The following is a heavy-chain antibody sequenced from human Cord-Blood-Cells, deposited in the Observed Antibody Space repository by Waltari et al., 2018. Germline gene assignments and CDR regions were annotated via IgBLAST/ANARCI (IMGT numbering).Heavy chain of an antibody. D-gene: IGHD6-13*01. CDR1: GFTFSSYS. V-gene: IGHV3-21*01. J-gene: IGHJ6*04. CDR3: ARDAAAAGVNV. Sequence: EVQLVESGGGLVKPGGSLRLSCAASGFTFSSYSMNWVRQAPGKGLEWVDAISRSRSYIYDAESGKGRFTSSRDNAKNSLYLQMKSLRAEDTAVYYCARDAAAAGVNVWGKGTTVTVSS. CDR2: ISRSRSYI.